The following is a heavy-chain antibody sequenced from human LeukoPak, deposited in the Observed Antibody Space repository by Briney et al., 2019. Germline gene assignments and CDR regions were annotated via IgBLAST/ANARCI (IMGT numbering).Heavy chain of an antibody. CDR1: GYTFTGYY. V-gene: IGHV1-2*02. CDR3: ARHHVIAANRIGLYYYGMDV. Sequence: ASVKVSRKASGYTFTGYYMRWVRQAPGQGLEWMGWINPNSGGTNYAQKFQGRVTMTRDTSISTAYMELSRLRSDDTAVYYCARHHVIAANRIGLYYYGMDVWGQGTTVTVSS. CDR2: INPNSGGT. D-gene: IGHD6-25*01. J-gene: IGHJ6*02.